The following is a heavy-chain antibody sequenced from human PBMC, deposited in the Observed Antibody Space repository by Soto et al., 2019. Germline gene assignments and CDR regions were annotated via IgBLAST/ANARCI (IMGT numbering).Heavy chain of an antibody. CDR1: GGSISSSSYY. D-gene: IGHD6-13*01. Sequence: SETLSLTCTVSGGSISSSSYYWGWIRQPPGKGLEWIGSIYYSGSTYYNPSLKSRVTISVDTSKDRFSLKLSSVTAADTAVYCCARLIAELHRRFSYYYCYYMDVWGKGTTVTVSS. J-gene: IGHJ6*03. V-gene: IGHV4-39*01. CDR3: ARLIAELHRRFSYYYCYYMDV. CDR2: IYYSGST.